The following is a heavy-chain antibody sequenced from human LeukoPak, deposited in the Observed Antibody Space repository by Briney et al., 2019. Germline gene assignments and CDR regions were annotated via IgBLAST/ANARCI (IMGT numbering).Heavy chain of an antibody. CDR2: INPSSGST. CDR3: ARHKEVGDYYYFDY. CDR1: GYTFTSYY. D-gene: IGHD2/OR15-2a*01. Sequence: GASVKVSCKASGYTFTSYYMHWVRQAPGQGLEWMGIINPSSGSTSYTQKFQGRVTMTRDTSTTTAYMELSSLRSQDTAVYYCARHKEVGDYYYFDYWGQGTLVTVSS. V-gene: IGHV1-46*01. J-gene: IGHJ4*02.